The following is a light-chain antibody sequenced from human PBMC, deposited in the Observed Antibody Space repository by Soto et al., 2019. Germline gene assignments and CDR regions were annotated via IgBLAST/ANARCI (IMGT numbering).Light chain of an antibody. V-gene: IGKV1-12*01. CDR2: AAS. Sequence: DIQMTQSPSSGSASVGDRVTITSRESQGISSWLAWYQQKPGKAPKLLIYAASSLQSGVPSRFSGSESGIDFSLTISSLQPEDFATYYCQQSNSFPPTFGQGTKVEIK. J-gene: IGKJ1*01. CDR3: QQSNSFPPT. CDR1: QGISSW.